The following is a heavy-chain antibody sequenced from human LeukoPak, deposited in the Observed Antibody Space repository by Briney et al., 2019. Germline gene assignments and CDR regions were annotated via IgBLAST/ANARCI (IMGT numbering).Heavy chain of an antibody. Sequence: GGSLRLSCAASGFTFSNAWMTWVRQAPGKGLEWVANINQDGSKKHFVGSVEGRFTISRDNAKNSLYLQMNSLRAEDTAVYYCARDGQYTSSWYDFDFWGQGTLVTVSS. J-gene: IGHJ4*02. CDR1: GFTFSNAW. CDR3: ARDGQYTSSWYDFDF. V-gene: IGHV3-7*04. D-gene: IGHD6-13*01. CDR2: INQDGSKK.